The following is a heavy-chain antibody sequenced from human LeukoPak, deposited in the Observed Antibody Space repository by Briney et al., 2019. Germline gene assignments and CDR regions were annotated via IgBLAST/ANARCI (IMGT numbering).Heavy chain of an antibody. CDR2: ISGSGGST. CDR3: AKDAKYCSGGGCYGD. J-gene: IGHJ4*02. CDR1: GFTFSSYA. V-gene: IGHV3-23*01. Sequence: GGFLRLSCAASGFTFSSYAMSWVSQAPGKGLEWVSAISGSGGSTYYADSVKGRFTISRDNSKNTLYLQMNSLRAEDTAVYYCAKDAKYCSGGGCYGDWGQGTLVTVSS. D-gene: IGHD2-15*01.